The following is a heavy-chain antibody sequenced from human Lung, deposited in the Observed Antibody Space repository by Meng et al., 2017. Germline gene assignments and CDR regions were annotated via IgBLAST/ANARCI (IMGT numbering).Heavy chain of an antibody. D-gene: IGHD3-10*01. Sequence: VRRVQCRTVVKQPGASVKVSCKPSGNYLTSDAMNRVRQGLGQGVEWMGRINTNTRNPTYGQGFTGRFVFSLDTSVSTADLQISSLKAEDTAVYYCASGWFGELFGYFDLWGRGTLVTVSS. CDR1: GNYLTSDA. J-gene: IGHJ2*01. CDR2: INTNTRNP. V-gene: IGHV7-4-1*02. CDR3: ASGWFGELFGYFDL.